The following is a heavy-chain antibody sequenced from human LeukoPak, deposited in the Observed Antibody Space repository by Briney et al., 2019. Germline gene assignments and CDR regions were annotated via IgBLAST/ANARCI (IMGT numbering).Heavy chain of an antibody. CDR1: RYTYTDFS. Sequence: GSVQVSRKASRYTYTDFSIHSVRQAPGQGLEWMGWINPNNADTIYAQNFQVRVTMTRDTPISTAYMELNGLAPGDAAVYYCARDHDRSTAFSFDPWGQGTLVTVSS. J-gene: IGHJ5*02. V-gene: IGHV1-2*02. D-gene: IGHD2/OR15-2a*01. CDR3: ARDHDRSTAFSFDP. CDR2: INPNNADT.